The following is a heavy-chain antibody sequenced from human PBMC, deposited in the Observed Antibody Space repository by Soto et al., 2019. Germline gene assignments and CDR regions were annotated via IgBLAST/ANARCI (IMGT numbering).Heavy chain of an antibody. CDR1: GFTFSSYG. Sequence: QVQLVESGGGVVQPGRSLRLSCAASGFTFSSYGMHWVRQAPGKGLEWVAVISYDGSNKYYADSVKGRFTISRDNSKNTLHLQMNSLRAEDTGVYYCANSLDHGSFDYWGQGTLVTVSS. J-gene: IGHJ4*02. V-gene: IGHV3-30*18. CDR3: ANSLDHGSFDY. CDR2: ISYDGSNK.